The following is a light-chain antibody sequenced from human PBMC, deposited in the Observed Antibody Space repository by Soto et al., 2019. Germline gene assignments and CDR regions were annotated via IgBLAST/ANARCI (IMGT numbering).Light chain of an antibody. CDR3: QQYNNWPSWT. CDR1: QSISSN. Sequence: EVVMTQSPATLSVSPGERASLSCRASQSISSNLAWYQQKPGQAPRLLIYGASTRATGIPARFSGSGSGTEFNLTISSLQSEDRAVYHCQQYNNWPSWTFGQGTKVEIK. J-gene: IGKJ1*01. CDR2: GAS. V-gene: IGKV3-15*01.